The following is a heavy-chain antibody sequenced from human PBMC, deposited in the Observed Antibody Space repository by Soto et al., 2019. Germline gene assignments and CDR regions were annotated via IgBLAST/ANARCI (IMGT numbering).Heavy chain of an antibody. V-gene: IGHV3-7*03. D-gene: IGHD4-4*01. J-gene: IGHJ4*02. CDR1: GFTFSNYF. CDR3: ATYRTVDATRRLDC. CDR2: INQDGTEK. Sequence: QLVESGGDLVQPGGSLRLSCAASGFTFSNYFMKWVRQAPGKGLEWVANINQDGTEKNYVESVKGRFTISRDNAKNSLYLQMDSLTVEDTAVYYCATYRTVDATRRLDCWGQGTLVTVSS.